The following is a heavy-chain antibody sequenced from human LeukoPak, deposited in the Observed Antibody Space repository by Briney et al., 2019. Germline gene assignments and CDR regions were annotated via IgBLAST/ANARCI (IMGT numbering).Heavy chain of an antibody. CDR2: IRYDGSNK. J-gene: IGHJ6*03. CDR3: ARRVFYYMDV. CDR1: GFTFSSYG. Sequence: PGGSLRLSCAASGFTFSSYGMHWVRQAPGKGLEWVAFIRYDGSNKYYADSVKGRFTISRDNSKNTLYLQMGSLRAEDMAVYYCARRVFYYMDVWGKGTTVTVSS. V-gene: IGHV3-30*02.